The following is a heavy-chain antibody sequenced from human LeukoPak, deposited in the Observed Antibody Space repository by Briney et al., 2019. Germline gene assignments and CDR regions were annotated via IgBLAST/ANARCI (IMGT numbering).Heavy chain of an antibody. J-gene: IGHJ6*03. CDR3: ARDVVASKSGYYFYFYLDV. CDR1: GYTFTSYG. V-gene: IGHV1-18*01. Sequence: ASVKVSCKASGYTFTSYGISWVRQAPGQGLQWMGWISTYNDHTNYAQSLQGRVTMTTDTSTRTAYMELRSLRTDDTAVYYCARDVVASKSGYYFYFYLDVWGKGTTVTVSS. CDR2: ISTYNDHT. D-gene: IGHD2-15*01.